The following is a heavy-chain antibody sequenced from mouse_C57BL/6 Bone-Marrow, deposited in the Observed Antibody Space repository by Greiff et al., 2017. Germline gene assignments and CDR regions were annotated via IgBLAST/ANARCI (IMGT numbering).Heavy chain of an antibody. CDR1: GYTFTDYE. V-gene: IGHV1-15*01. CDR2: IDPETGGT. CDR3: SRAMDY. J-gene: IGHJ4*01. Sequence: VQLQQSGAELVRPGASVTLSCKASGYTFTDYEMHWVKQTPVHGLEWIGAIDPETGGTAYNQKFKGKAILTADKSSSAAYMELRSLTSEDSAVYYCSRAMDYWGQGTSVTVSS.